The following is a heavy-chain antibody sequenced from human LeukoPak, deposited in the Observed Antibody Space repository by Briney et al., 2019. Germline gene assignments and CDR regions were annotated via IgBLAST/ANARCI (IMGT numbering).Heavy chain of an antibody. D-gene: IGHD2-15*01. CDR1: GFTDSSNY. Sequence: GGSLRLSCAASGFTDSSNYMTWVRQAPGKGLEWVSSISSSGGYIYYADSVEGRFTISRDNAKHSLYLQMNSLRADDTAVYYCARCSGGSCYRSDDYWGRGTLVTVSS. J-gene: IGHJ4*02. V-gene: IGHV3-21*01. CDR2: ISSSGGYI. CDR3: ARCSGGSCYRSDDY.